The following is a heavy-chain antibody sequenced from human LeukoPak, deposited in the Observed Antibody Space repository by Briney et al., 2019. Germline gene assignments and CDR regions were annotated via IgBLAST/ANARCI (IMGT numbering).Heavy chain of an antibody. CDR2: INPNSGGT. D-gene: IGHD3-22*01. Sequence: GASVKVSCKASGYTFTGYYMHWVRQAPGQGLEWMGWINPNSGGTNFAQNFQGRVTMTRDTSISTAYMELSRLRSDDTAVYYCARGGYYYDSSGYYRNFDYWGQGTLVTVSS. CDR1: GYTFTGYY. V-gene: IGHV1-2*02. J-gene: IGHJ4*02. CDR3: ARGGYYYDSSGYYRNFDY.